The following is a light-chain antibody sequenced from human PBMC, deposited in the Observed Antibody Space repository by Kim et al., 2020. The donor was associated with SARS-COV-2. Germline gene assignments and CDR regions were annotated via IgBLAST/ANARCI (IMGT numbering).Light chain of an antibody. CDR2: WAS. CDR3: HQYYDTPRT. J-gene: IGKJ1*01. V-gene: IGKV4-1*01. Sequence: DIVMTQSPDSLAVSLGERATINCKSSQSVLYIANNKYYVAWYQQKPGQPPKLLIHWASTRESGVPDRFSGSGSGTDSTLTISSLQAEDVAVYFCHQYYDTPRTFGQGTQVDIK. CDR1: QSVLYIANNKYY.